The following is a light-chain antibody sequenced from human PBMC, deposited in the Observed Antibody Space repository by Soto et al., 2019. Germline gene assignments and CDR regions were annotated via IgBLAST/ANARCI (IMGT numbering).Light chain of an antibody. CDR2: DAS. J-gene: IGKJ4*01. V-gene: IGKV3-11*01. CDR1: QRVSTY. Sequence: EIVLTQSPATLSLSPGEGATFSCRASQRVSTYLAWYQKKPGQPPRLLIYDASKRATGIPARFSGSGSGTDFTLTISSLEPEDFAVYYCQQRSSLFGGGTKVDIK. CDR3: QQRSSL.